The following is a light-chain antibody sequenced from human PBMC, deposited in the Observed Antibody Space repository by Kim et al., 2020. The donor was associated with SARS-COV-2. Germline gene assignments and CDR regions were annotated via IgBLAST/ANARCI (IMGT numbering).Light chain of an antibody. CDR3: HQHYRTPIT. CDR2: AAS. Sequence: GDRVIITCRASEDISESLTWYQQKPGKAPKLLLYAASRLENGVPGRFAGDGSGTDYTLTINSLQPEDFADYYCHQHYRTPITFGQGTRLEIK. J-gene: IGKJ5*01. V-gene: IGKV1-NL1*01. CDR1: EDISES.